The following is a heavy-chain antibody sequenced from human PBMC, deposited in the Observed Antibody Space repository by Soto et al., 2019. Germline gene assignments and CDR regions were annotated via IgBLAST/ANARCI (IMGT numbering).Heavy chain of an antibody. J-gene: IGHJ3*02. V-gene: IGHV1-18*01. CDR1: GYTFTSYV. CDR3: ARGRVVVTSGGAFDI. CDR2: ISAYNGNT. Sequence: ASVKVSCKASGYTFTSYVISWVRQAPGQGLEWMGWISAYNGNTNYAQKLQGRVTMTTDTSTSTAYMELRSLRSDDTAVYYCARGRVVVTSGGAFDIWGQGTMVTVSS. D-gene: IGHD3-22*01.